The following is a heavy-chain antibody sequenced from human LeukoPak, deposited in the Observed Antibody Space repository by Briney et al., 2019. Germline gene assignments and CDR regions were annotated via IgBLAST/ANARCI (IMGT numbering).Heavy chain of an antibody. Sequence: GGSLRLSCAASGFTVSSNYMSWVRQAPGKGLEWVSVIYSGGSTYYADSVKGRFTISRDDSKNTLYLQMNSLKTEDTAVYYCTTGIIVGATTDAFDIWGQGTMVTVSS. D-gene: IGHD1-26*01. J-gene: IGHJ3*02. CDR2: IYSGGST. CDR3: TTGIIVGATTDAFDI. V-gene: IGHV3-66*01. CDR1: GFTVSSNY.